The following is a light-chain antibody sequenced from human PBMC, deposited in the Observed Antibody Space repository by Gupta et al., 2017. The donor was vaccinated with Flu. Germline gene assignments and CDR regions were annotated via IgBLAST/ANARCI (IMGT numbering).Light chain of an antibody. J-gene: IGKJ4*01. Sequence: DIQMTQSPSSLSASVGDRVTITCRESQSITFYLNWYQQKPGKAPKLLIYAASSLQSGVPSRFSGSGSGKDFTLTSSRLQHEDFTNYYWQQSYNSKSFGGGTKVEIK. CDR2: AAS. CDR1: QSITFY. V-gene: IGKV1-39*01. CDR3: QQSYNSKS.